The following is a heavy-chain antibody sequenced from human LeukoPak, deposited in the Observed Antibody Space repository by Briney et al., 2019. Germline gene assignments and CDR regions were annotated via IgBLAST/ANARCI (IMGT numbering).Heavy chain of an antibody. J-gene: IGHJ4*02. CDR2: INPNSGGT. Sequence: ASVKVSCKASGYTFTGYYMHWVRQAPGQGLEWMGWINPNSGGTNYAQKFQGRVTMTRDTSISTAYMELSRLRSDDTAVYYCARGFSDSSGYYFDYFDYWGQGTLVTVSS. CDR1: GYTFTGYY. CDR3: ARGFSDSSGYYFDYFDY. D-gene: IGHD3-22*01. V-gene: IGHV1-2*02.